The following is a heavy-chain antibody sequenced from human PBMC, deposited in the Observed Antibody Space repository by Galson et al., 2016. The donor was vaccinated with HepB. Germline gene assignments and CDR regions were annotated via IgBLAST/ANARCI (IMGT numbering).Heavy chain of an antibody. CDR2: IFWDDEK. Sequence: PALVKPTQTLTLTCTFSEFSLSTTGVGVGWIRQPPGKALEWLGLIFWDDEKRYSPYLKNRLTLTKDTSKNEVVLSMTNMAPVDTATYYCGHTLLEGFEHWGQGTLVTVSS. D-gene: IGHD1-1*01. J-gene: IGHJ4*02. CDR1: EFSLSTTGVG. V-gene: IGHV2-5*02. CDR3: GHTLLEGFEH.